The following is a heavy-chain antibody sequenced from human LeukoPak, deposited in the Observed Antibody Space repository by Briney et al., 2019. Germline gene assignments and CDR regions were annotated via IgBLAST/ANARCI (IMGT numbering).Heavy chain of an antibody. D-gene: IGHD3-10*01. CDR2: ISGSGGST. J-gene: IGHJ4*02. V-gene: IGHV3-23*01. Sequence: GGSLRLSCAASGFTFSNAWMSWVRQAPGKGLEWVSAISGSGGSTYYADSVKGRFTISRDNSKNTLYLQMNSLRAEDTAVYYCAKVMVRGVIGGGFDYWGQGTLVTVSS. CDR3: AKVMVRGVIGGGFDY. CDR1: GFTFSNAW.